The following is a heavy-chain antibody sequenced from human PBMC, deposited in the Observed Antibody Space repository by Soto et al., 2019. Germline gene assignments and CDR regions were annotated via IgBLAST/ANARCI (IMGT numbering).Heavy chain of an antibody. J-gene: IGHJ6*02. CDR2: IIPIFGTA. CDR1: GGTFSSYA. V-gene: IGHV1-69*06. Sequence: GASVKVSCKASGGTFSSYAISWVRQAPGQGLGWMGGIIPIFGTANYAQKFQGRVTITADKSTSTAYMELSSLRSEDTAVYYCASGSRDYDFWSGYWYYYGMDVWGQGTTVTV. CDR3: ASGSRDYDFWSGYWYYYGMDV. D-gene: IGHD3-3*01.